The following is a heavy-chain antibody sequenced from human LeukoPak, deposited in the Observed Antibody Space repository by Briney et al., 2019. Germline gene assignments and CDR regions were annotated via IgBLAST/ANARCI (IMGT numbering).Heavy chain of an antibody. J-gene: IGHJ3*02. V-gene: IGHV1-8*03. CDR3: ARGLYYYDSSGYSQEPRQMWNDAFDI. D-gene: IGHD3-22*01. Sequence: GASVKVSCKASGYTFTSYDINWVRQATGQGLEWMGWMNPNSGNTGYAQKFQGRVTITRNTSISTAYMELSRLRSEDTAVYYCARGLYYYDSSGYSQEPRQMWNDAFDIWGQGTMVTVSS. CDR1: GYTFTSYD. CDR2: MNPNSGNT.